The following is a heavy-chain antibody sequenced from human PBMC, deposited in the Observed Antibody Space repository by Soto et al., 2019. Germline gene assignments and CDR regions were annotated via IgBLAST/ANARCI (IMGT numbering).Heavy chain of an antibody. V-gene: IGHV3-21*01. Sequence: GGSLRLSCAASGFTFSSYSMNWVRQAPGKGLEWVSSISSSSSYIYYADSVKGRFTISRDNAKNSLYLQMNSLRAEDTAVYYCARSKQWLETFDYWGQGTLVTVSS. CDR3: ARSKQWLETFDY. D-gene: IGHD6-19*01. J-gene: IGHJ4*02. CDR2: ISSSSSYI. CDR1: GFTFSSYS.